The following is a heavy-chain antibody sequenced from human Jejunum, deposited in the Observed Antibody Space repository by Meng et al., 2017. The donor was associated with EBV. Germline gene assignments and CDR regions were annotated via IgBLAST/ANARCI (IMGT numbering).Heavy chain of an antibody. CDR1: AFTVSSSY. D-gene: IGHD2-2*01. CDR3: ARKYGGDY. Sequence: EVQLVESVGGLIQPGGSLRLSCAASAFTVSSSYMSWVRQAPGKGLEWVSVIYGDGRTYYADSVKGRFTISRDSSKNTIYLQMNSLRVDDTALYYCARKYGGDYWGQGTLVTVSS. CDR2: IYGDGRT. V-gene: IGHV3-53*01. J-gene: IGHJ4*02.